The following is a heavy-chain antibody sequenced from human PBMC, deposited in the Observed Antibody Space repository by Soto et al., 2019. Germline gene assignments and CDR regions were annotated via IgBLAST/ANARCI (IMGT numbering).Heavy chain of an antibody. CDR2: IWYHGRDI. CDR3: ARDQGGQSGNFIFDN. V-gene: IGHV3-33*01. CDR1: GFVFSDYV. J-gene: IGHJ4*02. D-gene: IGHD1-26*01. Sequence: GGSLRLSCAASGFVFSDYVIHWVRQAPGRGLDWVAGIWYHGRDIFYTDSAKGRFTISRDNSKNMLYLQMNSLRAEDTAVYYCARDQGGQSGNFIFDNWGQGTLVTVSS.